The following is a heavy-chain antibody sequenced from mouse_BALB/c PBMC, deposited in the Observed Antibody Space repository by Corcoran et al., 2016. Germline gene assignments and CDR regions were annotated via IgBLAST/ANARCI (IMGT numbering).Heavy chain of an antibody. Sequence: EVQLQQSGAELVKPGASVKLSCTASGFNIKDTYMHLVKQRPEQGLEWIGRIDPANGNTKYDPKFQGKATITADTSSKTAYLQLSSLTSEDTAVYYCARDYGSSSDYWGQGTTLTVSS. V-gene: IGHV14-3*02. J-gene: IGHJ2*01. D-gene: IGHD1-1*01. CDR2: IDPANGNT. CDR1: GFNIKDTY. CDR3: ARDYGSSSDY.